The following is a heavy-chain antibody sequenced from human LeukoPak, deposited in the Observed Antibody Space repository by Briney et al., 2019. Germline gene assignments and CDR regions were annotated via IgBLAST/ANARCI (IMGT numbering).Heavy chain of an antibody. CDR2: INPNSGGT. V-gene: IGHV1-2*02. J-gene: IGHJ5*02. D-gene: IGHD7-27*01. Sequence: WASVKVSCKASGYTFTGYYMHWVRQAPGQGLEWMGWINPNSGGTNYAQKFQGRVTMTRDTSISTAYMELSRLRSDDTAVYYCARVDGGSLLTGEYWFDPWGQGTLVTVSS. CDR3: ARVDGGSLLTGEYWFDP. CDR1: GYTFTGYY.